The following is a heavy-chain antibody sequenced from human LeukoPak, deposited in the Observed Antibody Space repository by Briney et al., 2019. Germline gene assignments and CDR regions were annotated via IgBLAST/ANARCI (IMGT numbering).Heavy chain of an antibody. CDR1: GFTFSSYW. CDR3: ARALPPSVNTPWK. CDR2: ISSDGSST. J-gene: IGHJ4*02. Sequence: GGSLRLSCAASGFTFSSYWMHWVRQAPGKGLVWVSRISSDGSSTSYADSVKGRFTIFRDNAKNTLYLQMNSLGAEDTAVYYCARALPPSVNTPWKWGQGTQVTVSS. D-gene: IGHD1-1*01. V-gene: IGHV3-74*01.